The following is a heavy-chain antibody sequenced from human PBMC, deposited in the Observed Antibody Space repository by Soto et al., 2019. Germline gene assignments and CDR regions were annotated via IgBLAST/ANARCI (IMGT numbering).Heavy chain of an antibody. J-gene: IGHJ3*02. Sequence: QVQLVQSGAEVKKPGASVKVSCKASGYTFTSYAMHWVRQAPGQRLEWMGRINAGNGNTKYSQKFQGRVTITRDTSASTAYMELSSLRSEDTAVYYCARKPYYYDSSGYYYSAFDIWGQGTMVTVSS. CDR3: ARKPYYYDSSGYYYSAFDI. D-gene: IGHD3-22*01. V-gene: IGHV1-3*01. CDR1: GYTFTSYA. CDR2: INAGNGNT.